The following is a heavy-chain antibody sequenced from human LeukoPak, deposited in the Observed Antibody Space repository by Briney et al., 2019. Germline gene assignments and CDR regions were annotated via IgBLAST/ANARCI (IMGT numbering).Heavy chain of an antibody. J-gene: IGHJ5*02. CDR1: GYTFTGYY. V-gene: IGHV1-2*02. Sequence: ASVKVSCKTSGYTFTGYYMHWVRQAPGQGLEWMGWINPNSGGTNYAQKFQGRVTMTRDTSISTAYMELSRLRSDDTAVYYCARDRPIFCSSTSCYANVWFDPWGQGTLVTVSS. CDR3: ARDRPIFCSSTSCYANVWFDP. D-gene: IGHD2-2*01. CDR2: INPNSGGT.